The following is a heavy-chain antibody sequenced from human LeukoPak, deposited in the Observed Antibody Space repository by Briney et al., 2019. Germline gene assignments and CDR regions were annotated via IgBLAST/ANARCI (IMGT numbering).Heavy chain of an antibody. D-gene: IGHD5-24*01. CDR2: IYYSGGT. Sequence: PSETLSLTCIVSGGSISSYYWSWIRQPPGKGLEWIGYIYYSGGTKYNPSLKSRVTISLDLSKSQFSLKLSSVFAADTAIYYCARGTDDYKFDFWGQGALVTVSS. J-gene: IGHJ4*02. CDR1: GGSISSYY. CDR3: ARGTDDYKFDF. V-gene: IGHV4-59*01.